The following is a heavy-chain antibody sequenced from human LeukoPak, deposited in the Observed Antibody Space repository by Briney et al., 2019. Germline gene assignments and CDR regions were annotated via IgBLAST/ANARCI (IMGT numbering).Heavy chain of an antibody. CDR1: GGSISSSNYY. Sequence: SETLSLTCTVSGGSISSSNYYWGWIRQPPGKGLEWIGSIYYSGSTYYNPSLKSRVTMSVDTSKNQFSLKLSSVTAADTAVYYCARGTGITGTDFDYWGQGTLVTVSS. D-gene: IGHD1-7*01. V-gene: IGHV4-39*07. CDR2: IYYSGST. J-gene: IGHJ4*02. CDR3: ARGTGITGTDFDY.